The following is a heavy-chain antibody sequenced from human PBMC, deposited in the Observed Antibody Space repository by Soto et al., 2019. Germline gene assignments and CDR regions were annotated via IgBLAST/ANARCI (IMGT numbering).Heavy chain of an antibody. CDR1: GGSISSYY. Sequence: QVQLQASGPGLVKPSETLSLTCTVSGGSISSYYWSWIRQPPGKGLEWIGYIYYSGSTNYNPSLKSRVTISVDTSKNQFSLKLSSVTAADTAVYYCARGVTMVRGDDAFDIWGQGTMVTVSS. V-gene: IGHV4-59*01. J-gene: IGHJ3*02. CDR2: IYYSGST. D-gene: IGHD3-10*01. CDR3: ARGVTMVRGDDAFDI.